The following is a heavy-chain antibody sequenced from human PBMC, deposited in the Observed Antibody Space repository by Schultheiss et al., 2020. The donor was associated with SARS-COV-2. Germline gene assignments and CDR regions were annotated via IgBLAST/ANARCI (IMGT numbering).Heavy chain of an antibody. V-gene: IGHV6-1*01. CDR3: VGCYVYYSKFDY. CDR2: TYYRSKCYT. J-gene: IGHJ4*02. Sequence: SQTLSLTCAISGDSVSRNSSAWNWSRPSPSSGLEWLRRTYYRSKCYTDYAVSVKSRITINTNTSKNQFSLEMNSVTPEDTAVYYCVGCYVYYSKFDYWDQGTLVTVSS. CDR1: GDSVSRNSSA. D-gene: IGHD5-12*01.